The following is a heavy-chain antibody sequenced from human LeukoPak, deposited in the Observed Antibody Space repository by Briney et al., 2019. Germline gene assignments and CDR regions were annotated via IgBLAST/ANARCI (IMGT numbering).Heavy chain of an antibody. Sequence: GGSLRLSCAASGFTFSSYAMSWVRQAPGKGLEWVSAISGSGGSTYYADSVKGRFTISRDNSKNTLYLQMNSLRAEDTAVYYCAKDLEDYGSGSYYFDYWGQGTLVTVSS. CDR1: GFTFSSYA. CDR2: ISGSGGST. D-gene: IGHD3-10*01. V-gene: IGHV3-23*01. CDR3: AKDLEDYGSGSYYFDY. J-gene: IGHJ4*02.